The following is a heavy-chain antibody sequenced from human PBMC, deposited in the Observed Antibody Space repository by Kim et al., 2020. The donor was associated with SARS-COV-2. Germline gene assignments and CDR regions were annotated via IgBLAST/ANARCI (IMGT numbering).Heavy chain of an antibody. V-gene: IGHV1-46*01. D-gene: IGHD2-15*01. CDR1: GYTFTSYY. CDR3: ARDLRYCSGGSCYGDWYFDL. Sequence: ASVKVSCKASGYTFTSYYMHWVRQAPGQGLEWMGIINPSGGSTSYAQKFQGRVTMTRDTSTSTVYMELSSLRSEDTAVYYCARDLRYCSGGSCYGDWYFDLWGRGTLVTVSS. CDR2: INPSGGST. J-gene: IGHJ2*01.